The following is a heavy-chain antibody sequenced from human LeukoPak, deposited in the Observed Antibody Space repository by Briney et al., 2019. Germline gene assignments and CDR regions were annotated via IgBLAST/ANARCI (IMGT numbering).Heavy chain of an antibody. J-gene: IGHJ4*02. Sequence: GGSLRLSCAASGFTFSSYSMNWVRQAPGKGLEWVSYISSSSGTIYYADSVKGRFTISRDNAKNSLYLQMNSLRAEDTAVYYCARDAVVGAIRFDYWGQGTLVTVSS. CDR2: ISSSSGTI. CDR1: GFTFSSYS. CDR3: ARDAVVGAIRFDY. D-gene: IGHD1-26*01. V-gene: IGHV3-48*04.